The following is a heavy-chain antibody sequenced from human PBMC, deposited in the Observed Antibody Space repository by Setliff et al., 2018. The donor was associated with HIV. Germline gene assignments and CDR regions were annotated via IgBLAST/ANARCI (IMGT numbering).Heavy chain of an antibody. CDR1: GYSISSGYY. Sequence: SETLSLTCAVSGYSISSGYYWGWIRQHPGKGLEWIGYISYSGGTYYKPSLKSRVTISVDTSKNQLSLKLSSVTAADTAVYYCARVPSIETILFDSWGQGTLVTVSS. CDR2: ISYSGGT. V-gene: IGHV4-31*11. D-gene: IGHD2-2*02. CDR3: ARVPSIETILFDS. J-gene: IGHJ4*02.